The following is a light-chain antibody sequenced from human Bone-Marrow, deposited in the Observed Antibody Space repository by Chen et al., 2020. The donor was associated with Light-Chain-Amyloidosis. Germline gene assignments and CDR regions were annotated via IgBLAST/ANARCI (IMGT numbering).Light chain of an antibody. CDR2: EGS. Sequence: QSALTQPASVSGSPGQSITISRTGTSSDVGSYNLVSWYQQHPGKAPKLMIYEGSKRPSGVSNRFSGSKSGNTASLTISGLQAEDEADYYCCSYAGSSTGWVFGGGTKLTVL. CDR3: CSYAGSSTGWV. J-gene: IGLJ3*02. CDR1: SSDVGSYNL. V-gene: IGLV2-23*01.